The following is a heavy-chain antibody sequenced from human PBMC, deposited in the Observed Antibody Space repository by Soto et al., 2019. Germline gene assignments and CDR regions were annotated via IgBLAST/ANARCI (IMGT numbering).Heavy chain of an antibody. V-gene: IGHV4-59*01. Sequence: QVQLQESGPGLVKPSETLSLTCTVSGGSLSSYYWSWIRQPPGKGLEWIGYIYYSGSTNDNPSLKSRVTISVDTSKNQFSLKLSSVTAADTAVYYCARGWGGYFQHWGQGTMVTVSS. CDR1: GGSLSSYY. CDR2: IYYSGST. CDR3: ARGWGGYFQH. J-gene: IGHJ1*01. D-gene: IGHD7-27*01.